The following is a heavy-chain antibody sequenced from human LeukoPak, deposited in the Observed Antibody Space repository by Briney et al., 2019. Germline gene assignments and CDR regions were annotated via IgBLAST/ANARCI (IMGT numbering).Heavy chain of an antibody. CDR2: IYSGGST. Sequence: GGSLRLSCAASGFTVSSNYMSWVRQAPGKGLEWVSVIYSGGSTYYADSVKGRFTISRDNSKNTLYLQMNSLRAEDTAVYYCARGTYYYDSSGYLSFDYWGQGTLVTVSS. J-gene: IGHJ4*02. CDR1: GFTVSSNY. V-gene: IGHV3-66*01. D-gene: IGHD3-22*01. CDR3: ARGTYYYDSSGYLSFDY.